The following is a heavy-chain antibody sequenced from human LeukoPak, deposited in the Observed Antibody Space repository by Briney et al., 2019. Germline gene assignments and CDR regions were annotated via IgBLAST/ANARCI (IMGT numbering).Heavy chain of an antibody. CDR2: ISYDGSNS. Sequence: GGSLRLSCAASGFTFSSYAMHWVRQAPGKGLEWVAVISYDGSNSYYADSVKGRFTVSRDNSKNTLYLQVSSLTAEDTAVYYCARGWGSMAAYYFGYWGQGTLVTVSS. V-gene: IGHV3-30-3*01. D-gene: IGHD2/OR15-2a*01. J-gene: IGHJ4*02. CDR3: ARGWGSMAAYYFGY. CDR1: GFTFSSYA.